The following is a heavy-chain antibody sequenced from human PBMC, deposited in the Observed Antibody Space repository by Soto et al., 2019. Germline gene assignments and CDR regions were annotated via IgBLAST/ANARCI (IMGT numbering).Heavy chain of an antibody. CDR2: ITGSGGTT. CDR1: GFTFSSYA. J-gene: IGHJ5*02. Sequence: HPGGSLRLSCAASGFTFSSYAMSWVRQAPGKGLEWVSAITGSGGTTYYADSVKGRFTISRDNSKKTLYLQMNGLRAEDTAVYYCAPRLTIFGIVKLSTWFDPWGQGTLVTVSS. V-gene: IGHV3-23*01. CDR3: APRLTIFGIVKLSTWFDP. D-gene: IGHD3-3*01.